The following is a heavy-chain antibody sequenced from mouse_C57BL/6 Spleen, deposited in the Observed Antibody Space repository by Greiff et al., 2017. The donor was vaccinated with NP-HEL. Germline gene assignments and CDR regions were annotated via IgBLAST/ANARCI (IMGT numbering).Heavy chain of an antibody. J-gene: IGHJ1*03. CDR3: ARIRTGYFDV. CDR2: IDPSDSET. V-gene: IGHV1-52*01. CDR1: GYTFTSYW. Sequence: QVHVKQSGAELVRPGSSVKLSCKASGYTFTSYWMHWVKQRPIQGLEWIGNIDPSDSETHYNQKFKDKATLTVDKSSSTAYMQLSSLTSEDSAVYYCARIRTGYFDVWGTGTTVTVSS.